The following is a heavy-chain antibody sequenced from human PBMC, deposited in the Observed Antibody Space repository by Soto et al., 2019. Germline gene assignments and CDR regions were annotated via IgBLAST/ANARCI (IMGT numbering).Heavy chain of an antibody. CDR2: IKSKTDGGTT. Sequence: GGSLRLSCAASGFTFSNAWMSWVRHAPGKGLEWVGRIKSKTDGGTTDYAAPVKGRFTISRDDSKNTLYLQMNSLKTEDTAVYYCTTVGRQLVRDDAFDIWGQGTMVTVSS. J-gene: IGHJ3*02. V-gene: IGHV3-15*01. CDR1: GFTFSNAW. CDR3: TTVGRQLVRDDAFDI. D-gene: IGHD6-6*01.